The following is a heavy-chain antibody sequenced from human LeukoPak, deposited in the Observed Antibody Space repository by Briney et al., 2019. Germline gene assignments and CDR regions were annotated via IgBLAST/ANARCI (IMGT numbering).Heavy chain of an antibody. D-gene: IGHD4-17*01. CDR1: GFTFSSYG. CDR3: ARDHATVTTLGYYMDV. CDR2: IRYDGSNK. J-gene: IGHJ6*03. Sequence: GGSLRLSCAASGFTFSSYGMHWVRQAPGKGLEWVAFIRYDGSNKYYADSVKGRFTISRDNAKNSLYLQMNSLRAEDTAVYYCARDHATVTTLGYYMDVWGKGTKVTVSS. V-gene: IGHV3-30*02.